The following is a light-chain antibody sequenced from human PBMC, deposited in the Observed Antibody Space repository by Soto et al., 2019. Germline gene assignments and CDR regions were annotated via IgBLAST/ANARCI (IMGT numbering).Light chain of an antibody. CDR3: SSFTPYSLGV. CDR2: EVS. V-gene: IGLV2-14*01. CDR1: SSDVGDYNY. Sequence: QSALTQPASVSGSPGQSITISCTGTSSDVGDYNYVSWYQQHPGKAPKLMIYEVSNRPSGVSDRFSGSESGNTASLTISGLQAEDEADYYCSSFTPYSLGVFGGGTKLTVL. J-gene: IGLJ3*02.